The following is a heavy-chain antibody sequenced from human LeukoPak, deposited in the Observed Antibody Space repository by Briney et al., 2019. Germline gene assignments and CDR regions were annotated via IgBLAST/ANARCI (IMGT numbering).Heavy chain of an antibody. CDR2: IYYSGST. J-gene: IGHJ4*02. Sequence: PSETLSLTCTVSGGSISSYYWSWIRQPPGKGLEWIGYIYYSGSTNYNPSLKSRVTISVDTSKNQLSLKLSSVTAADTAVYYCARAPPLYSSFDYWGQGTLVTVSS. V-gene: IGHV4-59*01. D-gene: IGHD6-13*01. CDR1: GGSISSYY. CDR3: ARAPPLYSSFDY.